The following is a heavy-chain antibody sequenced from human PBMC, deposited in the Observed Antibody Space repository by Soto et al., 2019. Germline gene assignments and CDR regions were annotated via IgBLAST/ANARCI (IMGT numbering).Heavy chain of an antibody. CDR2: ISSSGGST. CDR3: AKDPTVTYTGYFDY. V-gene: IGHV3-23*01. Sequence: GGSLRLSCAASGFTFSSYAMSWVRQAPGKGLEWVSAISSSGGSTYYADSVKGRFTISRDNSKNTLYLQMNSLRAEDTAVYYCAKDPTVTYTGYFDYWGQGTLVTVSS. D-gene: IGHD4-17*01. J-gene: IGHJ4*02. CDR1: GFTFSSYA.